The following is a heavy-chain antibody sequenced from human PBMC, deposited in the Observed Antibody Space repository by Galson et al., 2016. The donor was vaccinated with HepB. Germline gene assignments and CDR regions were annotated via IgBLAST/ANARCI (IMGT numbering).Heavy chain of an antibody. V-gene: IGHV3-23*01. CDR3: AKVRGAAAAGNFDY. J-gene: IGHJ4*02. CDR1: GFTFSSYA. Sequence: SLRLSCAASGFTFSSYAMTWVRQAPGMGLEWVSGISGRGGSAYYADSVKGRFTISRDNSNNTLFLQMNSLRAEDTAVYYCAKVRGAAAAGNFDYWGQGTLVTVSS. CDR2: ISGRGGSA. D-gene: IGHD6-13*01.